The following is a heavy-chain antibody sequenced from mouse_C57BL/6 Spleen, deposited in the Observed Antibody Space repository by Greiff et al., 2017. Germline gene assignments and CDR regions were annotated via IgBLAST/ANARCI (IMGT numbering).Heavy chain of an antibody. Sequence: VQLQQSGAELVRPGASVKLSCKASGYTFTDYYINWVKQRPGQGLEWIARIYPGSGNTYYNEKFKGKATLTAEKSSSTAYMQLSSLTSEDSAVYFCAREEDYDGYYWGQGTTLTVSS. CDR3: AREEDYDGYY. CDR1: GYTFTDYY. V-gene: IGHV1-76*01. CDR2: IYPGSGNT. J-gene: IGHJ2*01. D-gene: IGHD2-3*01.